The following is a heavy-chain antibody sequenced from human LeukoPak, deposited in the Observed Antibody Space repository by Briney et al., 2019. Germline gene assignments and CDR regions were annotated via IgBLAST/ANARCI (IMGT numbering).Heavy chain of an antibody. J-gene: IGHJ4*02. Sequence: PSETLSLTCAVYGGSFSGNYWSWIRQPPGKGLEWIGETNHSGSTNYNPSLKSRVTVSVDTSKNQFSLKLSSVTAADTAVYYCARGRSKWLVREARPFDYWGQGTLITVSS. CDR1: GGSFSGNY. CDR3: ARGRSKWLVREARPFDY. V-gene: IGHV4-34*01. D-gene: IGHD6-19*01. CDR2: TNHSGST.